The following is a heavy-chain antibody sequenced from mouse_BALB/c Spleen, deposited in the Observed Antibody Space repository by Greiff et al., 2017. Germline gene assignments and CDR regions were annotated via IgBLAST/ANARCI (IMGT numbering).Heavy chain of an antibody. J-gene: IGHJ4*01. CDR2: IRSKSNNYAT. CDR3: VRGEDYYGNSMDY. D-gene: IGHD1-1*01. Sequence: EVKLVESGGGLVQPKGSLKLSCAASGFTFTTYAMHWVCQAPGKGLEWVARIRSKSNNYATYYADSVKDRFTISRDDSQSMLYLQMNNLKTEDTAKYYCVRGEDYYGNSMDYWGQGTSVTVSS. CDR1: GFTFTTYA. V-gene: IGHV10-3*03.